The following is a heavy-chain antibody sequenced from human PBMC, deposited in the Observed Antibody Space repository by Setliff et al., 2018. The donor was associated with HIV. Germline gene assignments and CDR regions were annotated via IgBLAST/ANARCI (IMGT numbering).Heavy chain of an antibody. CDR3: ARAHFLVAMTRNWFDP. CDR2: INPKSGVA. V-gene: IGHV1-2*06. Sequence: SVKVSCTASGYTFTDFYIHWVRQAPGQGLEWIGRINPKSGVADYLKKFQGRVTMTADTLSNTAHMELIRPRFDDTAVYYCARAHFLVAMTRNWFDPWGQGTLVTVSS. CDR1: GYTFTDFY. J-gene: IGHJ5*02. D-gene: IGHD5-12*01.